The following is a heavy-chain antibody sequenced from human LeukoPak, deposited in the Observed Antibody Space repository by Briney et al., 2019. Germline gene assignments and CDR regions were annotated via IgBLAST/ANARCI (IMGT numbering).Heavy chain of an antibody. CDR2: ISTSGST. Sequence: PSETLSLTCTVSGGSISRYSWNWIRQPAGKGLEWIGRISTSGSTKSNPSLNSRVTMSVDTAKDQFSLKLSSVTAADTAVYYCARGTYGDYVISAFDIWGQGTMVTVSS. CDR3: ARGTYGDYVISAFDI. J-gene: IGHJ3*02. D-gene: IGHD4-17*01. CDR1: GGSISRYS. V-gene: IGHV4-4*07.